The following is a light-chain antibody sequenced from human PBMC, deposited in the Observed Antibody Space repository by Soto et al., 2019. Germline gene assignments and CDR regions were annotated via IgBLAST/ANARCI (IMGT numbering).Light chain of an antibody. CDR2: KAS. Sequence: DIQMTQSPSTLSASVGDRVTITCRASQSISSWLAWYQQKPGKAPKLLIYKASNLESGVPSRFRGSGSGTEFPLTISSLQPDDFATFYCQQYNSYPYTFGQGTKLEIK. CDR1: QSISSW. J-gene: IGKJ2*01. CDR3: QQYNSYPYT. V-gene: IGKV1-5*03.